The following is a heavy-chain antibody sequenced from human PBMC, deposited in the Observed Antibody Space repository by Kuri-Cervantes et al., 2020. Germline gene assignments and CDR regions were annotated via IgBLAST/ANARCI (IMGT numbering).Heavy chain of an antibody. CDR2: ISYDGSNK. V-gene: IGHV3-30*03. Sequence: LSLTCAASGFTFSSYGMHWVRQAPGKGLEWVAVISYDGSNKYYADSVKGRFTISRDNSKNTLYLQMNSLRAEDTAVYYCASMVRGVIIMEYYFDYWGQGTLVTVSS. D-gene: IGHD3-10*01. CDR1: GFTFSSYG. CDR3: ASMVRGVIIMEYYFDY. J-gene: IGHJ4*02.